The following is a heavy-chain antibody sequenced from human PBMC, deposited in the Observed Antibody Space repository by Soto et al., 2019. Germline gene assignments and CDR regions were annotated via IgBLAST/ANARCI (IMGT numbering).Heavy chain of an antibody. CDR2: SSYNGGT. J-gene: IGHJ4*02. CDR1: TDSSSFTNSY. Sequence: SETLSLTCTVSTDSSSFTNSYWGWIRQPPGKGLQWIGSSSYNGGTFYNPSLKGRVVISFDTSKKQSSLQVTYVTAADTAVYFCARHRIEVVWRGFDFWGQGSPVTVSS. D-gene: IGHD3-10*01. CDR3: ARHRIEVVWRGFDF. V-gene: IGHV4-39*01.